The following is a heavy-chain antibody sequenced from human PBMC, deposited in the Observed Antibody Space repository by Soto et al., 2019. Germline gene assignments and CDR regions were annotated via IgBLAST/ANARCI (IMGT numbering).Heavy chain of an antibody. Sequence: ASVKVSCKASGYTFTSYGISWVRQAPGRGLEWMGWISAYNGNTNYAQKLQGRVTMTTDTSTSTAYMELRSLRSDDTAVYYCARDISSGWYGENWFDPWGQGTLVTVSS. V-gene: IGHV1-18*01. D-gene: IGHD6-19*01. CDR1: GYTFTSYG. CDR3: ARDISSGWYGENWFDP. J-gene: IGHJ5*02. CDR2: ISAYNGNT.